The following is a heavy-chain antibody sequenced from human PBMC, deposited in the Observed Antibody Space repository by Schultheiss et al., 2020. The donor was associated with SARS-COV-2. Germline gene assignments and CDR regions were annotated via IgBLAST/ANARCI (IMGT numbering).Heavy chain of an antibody. CDR2: ISYDGSNK. D-gene: IGHD2-2*01. Sequence: GESLKISCAASGFTFSSYGMHWVRQAPGKGLEWVAVISYDGSNKYYADSVKGRFTISRDNSKNTLYLQMNSLRAEDTAVYYCAKDDCSTQSCLLFGGMDVWGQGTTVTVSS. V-gene: IGHV3-30*18. CDR3: AKDDCSTQSCLLFGGMDV. J-gene: IGHJ6*02. CDR1: GFTFSSYG.